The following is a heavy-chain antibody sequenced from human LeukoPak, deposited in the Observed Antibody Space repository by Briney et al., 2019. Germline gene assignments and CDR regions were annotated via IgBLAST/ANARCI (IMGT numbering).Heavy chain of an antibody. D-gene: IGHD6-13*01. CDR3: ARQWQQLVNYFDY. CDR1: GGSISSSNYY. J-gene: IGHJ4*02. V-gene: IGHV4-39*01. Sequence: PSETLSLTCTVSGGSISSSNYYWGWIRQPPGKGLEWIGSIYYSGSTYYNPSLKSRVTISVDTSKNQFSLKLSSVTAADTAVYYCARQWQQLVNYFDYWGQGTLVTVSS. CDR2: IYYSGST.